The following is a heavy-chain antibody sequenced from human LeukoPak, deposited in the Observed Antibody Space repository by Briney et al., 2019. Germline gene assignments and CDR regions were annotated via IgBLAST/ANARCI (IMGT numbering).Heavy chain of an antibody. Sequence: PSETLSLTCTVSGGSISSYYWSWIRQPPGKGLEWIGEINHSGSTNYNPSLKSRVTISVDTSKNQFSLKLSSVTAADTAVYYCARVGDPRRFDYWGQGTLVTVSS. V-gene: IGHV4-34*01. D-gene: IGHD3-16*01. J-gene: IGHJ4*02. CDR3: ARVGDPRRFDY. CDR1: GGSISSYY. CDR2: INHSGST.